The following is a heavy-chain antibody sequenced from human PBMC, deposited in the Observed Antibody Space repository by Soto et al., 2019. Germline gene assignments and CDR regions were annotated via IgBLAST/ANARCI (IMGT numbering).Heavy chain of an antibody. CDR3: ARGHSIDY. J-gene: IGHJ4*02. D-gene: IGHD5-18*01. CDR2: IGISTSSI. CDR1: GFTFSSYS. V-gene: IGHV3-48*01. Sequence: PGGSLRLSCAASGFTFSSYSMNWVRQAPGKGLEWLSYIGISTSSIYYADSVEGRFTISRDNAKNSLYLQMDSLRAEDTAVYYCARGHSIDYWGQGA.